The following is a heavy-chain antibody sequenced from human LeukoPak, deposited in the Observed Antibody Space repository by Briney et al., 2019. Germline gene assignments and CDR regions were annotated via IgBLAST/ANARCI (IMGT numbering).Heavy chain of an antibody. Sequence: GGSLRLSCAASGFTFSSYSMNWVRQAPGKGLEGVSSISSSSSYIYYADSVKGRFTISRDNAKNSLYLQMNSLRAEDTAVYYCARYRELRVLDFDYWGQGTLVTVSS. D-gene: IGHD1-26*01. CDR2: ISSSSSYI. V-gene: IGHV3-21*01. CDR1: GFTFSSYS. CDR3: ARYRELRVLDFDY. J-gene: IGHJ4*02.